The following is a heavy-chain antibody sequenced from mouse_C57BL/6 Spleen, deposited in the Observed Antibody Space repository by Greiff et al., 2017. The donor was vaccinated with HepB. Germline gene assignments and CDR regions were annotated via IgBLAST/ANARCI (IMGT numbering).Heavy chain of an antibody. D-gene: IGHD3-2*02. Sequence: VQLQQSGPELVKPGASVKISCKASGYSFTGYYMNWVKQSPEKSLEWIGEINPSTGGTTYNQKFKAKATLTVDKSSSTAYMQLKSLTSEDSAVYYCARVGDSSGYVDYWGQGTTLTVSS. V-gene: IGHV1-42*01. J-gene: IGHJ2*01. CDR2: INPSTGGT. CDR1: GYSFTGYY. CDR3: ARVGDSSGYVDY.